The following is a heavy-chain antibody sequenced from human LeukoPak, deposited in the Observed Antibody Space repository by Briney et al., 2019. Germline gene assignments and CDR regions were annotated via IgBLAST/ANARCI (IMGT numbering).Heavy chain of an antibody. CDR3: ARDPVLDDYGGNSPY. Sequence: GGCLRLSCAASGFTFSIYWMHWVRQAPGKGLVWVSRINIDGSSTTYADSVKGRFTISRNNAKNTLYLQMNSLRAEDTAVCYCARDPVLDDYGGNSPYWGQGTLVTVSS. J-gene: IGHJ4*02. CDR2: INIDGSST. D-gene: IGHD4-23*01. CDR1: GFTFSIYW. V-gene: IGHV3-74*01.